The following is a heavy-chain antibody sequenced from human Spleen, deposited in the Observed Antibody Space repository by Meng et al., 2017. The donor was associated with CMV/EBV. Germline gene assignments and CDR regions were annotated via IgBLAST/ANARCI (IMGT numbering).Heavy chain of an antibody. CDR3: ARILLRVRFDFWSGYLDY. CDR1: EFSLSNAKMG. J-gene: IGHJ4*02. D-gene: IGHD3-3*01. CDR2: IFSNDEK. V-gene: IGHV2-26*01. Sequence: SGPTLVKPTETLTLTCTVSEFSLSNAKMGVSWIRQPPGKALERLAHIFSNDEKSYSTSLKSRLTISKDTSKSQVVLTMANMDPVDTATYYCARILLRVRFDFWSGYLDYWGQGTLVTVSS.